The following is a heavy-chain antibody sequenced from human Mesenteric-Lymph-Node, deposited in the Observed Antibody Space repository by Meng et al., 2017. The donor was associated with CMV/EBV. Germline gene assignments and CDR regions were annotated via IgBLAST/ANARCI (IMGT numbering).Heavy chain of an antibody. D-gene: IGHD3-10*01. CDR2: INRNGGST. V-gene: IGHV3-20*04. Sequence: GGSLRLSCAASGFTFDDYGMSWVRQAPGKGLVWVSGINRNGGSTGYADSVKGRFTISRDNAKNSLYLQMNSLRAEDTAIYYCARDPSRGVSEYYFDYWGQGTLVTVSS. CDR3: ARDPSRGVSEYYFDY. J-gene: IGHJ4*02. CDR1: GFTFDDYG.